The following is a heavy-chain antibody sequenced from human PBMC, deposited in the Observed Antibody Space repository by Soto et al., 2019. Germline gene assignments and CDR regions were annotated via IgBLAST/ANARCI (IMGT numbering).Heavy chain of an antibody. CDR1: GFTFSNYA. V-gene: IGHV3-23*01. CDR3: AKDPDSSGADY. D-gene: IGHD3-22*01. J-gene: IGHJ4*02. CDR2: VSGTGTNT. Sequence: PGGSLRLSCVASGFTFSNYAMSWVRQAPGKGLELVSAVSGTGTNTFYADSVKGRFTISRDNSKNTVDLQMNSLRAEDTAVYYCAKDPDSSGADYWGQGTLVTVSS.